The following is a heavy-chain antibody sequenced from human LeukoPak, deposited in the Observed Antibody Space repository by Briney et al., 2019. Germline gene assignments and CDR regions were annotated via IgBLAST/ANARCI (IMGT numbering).Heavy chain of an antibody. Sequence: PSETLSLTCTVSGGSISSSTYHWGWIRQPPGKGLEWIGSIYYSGSTYNNPSLKSRVTIFVDTSKNQFSLKLSSVTATDTAVYYCARTYGDYDDAFDVWGQGTMVTVSS. D-gene: IGHD4-17*01. CDR1: GGSISSSTYH. CDR3: ARTYGDYDDAFDV. J-gene: IGHJ3*01. V-gene: IGHV4-39*01. CDR2: IYYSGST.